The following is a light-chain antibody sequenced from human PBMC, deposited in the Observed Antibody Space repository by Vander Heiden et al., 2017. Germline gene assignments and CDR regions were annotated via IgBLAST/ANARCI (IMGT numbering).Light chain of an antibody. J-gene: IGKJ1*01. V-gene: IGKV2-28*01. CDR2: LGS. CDR3: MQPLQTPRT. CDR1: QSLLYRDGNNY. Sequence: VLTQSPLFLPVTPGESASISCRSSQSLLYRDGNNYLDWYLQKPGQSPQLLIYLGSTRASGVPERFTGSGSGTDFALKITRVKAEDVGIYYCMQPLQTPRTFGQGTKVEI.